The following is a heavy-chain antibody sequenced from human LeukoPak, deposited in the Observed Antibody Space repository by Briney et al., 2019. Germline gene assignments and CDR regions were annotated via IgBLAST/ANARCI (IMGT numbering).Heavy chain of an antibody. CDR2: IRNKANSYAT. Sequence: GGSLRLSCAVSGFIFSDHYMDWVRQAPGKGPEWVGRIRNKANSYATEYAASVKGRFTISRDDSKNSLYLQMNSLKTEDTAMYYCARYSGSYLRGLADWGQGTMVTVSS. D-gene: IGHD1-26*01. V-gene: IGHV3-72*01. J-gene: IGHJ3*01. CDR3: ARYSGSYLRGLAD. CDR1: GFIFSDHY.